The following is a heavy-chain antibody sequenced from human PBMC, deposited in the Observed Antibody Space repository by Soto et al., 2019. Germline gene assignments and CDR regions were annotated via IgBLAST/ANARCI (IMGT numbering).Heavy chain of an antibody. Sequence: VEALKISWKASGYSFTTYWIGWVRQMPGKGMEWMGIIFPADSDTRYSPSFQGKVTISGDKSISTAYLQWSSLKASDTAMYYCARHLNPYSCPYGMDXWGQGTRFTVS. D-gene: IGHD2-15*01. V-gene: IGHV5-51*01. CDR1: GYSFTTYW. J-gene: IGHJ6*02. CDR3: ARHLNPYSCPYGMDX. CDR2: IFPADSDT.